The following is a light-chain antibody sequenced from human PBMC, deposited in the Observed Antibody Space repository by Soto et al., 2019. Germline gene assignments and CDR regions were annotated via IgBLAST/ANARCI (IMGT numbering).Light chain of an antibody. CDR2: DAS. CDR3: QQFDNLIT. CDR1: QRISNNY. Sequence: EIVLTQSPATLSLSPGERATLSCGASQRISNNYLAWYQQKPGLAPRLLIYDASNRAAGIPDRFSGSGSGTDFTLTISRLEPVDFAVYYCQQFDNLITFGGGTKVEIK. J-gene: IGKJ4*01. V-gene: IGKV3D-20*01.